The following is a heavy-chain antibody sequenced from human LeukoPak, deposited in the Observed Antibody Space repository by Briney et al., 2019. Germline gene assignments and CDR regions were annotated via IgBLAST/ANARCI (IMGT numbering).Heavy chain of an antibody. Sequence: GGSLRLSCATSGFTFSSYAMSWVRQAPGKGLEWVSASSGTGGSTHYADSVKGRFTISRDNYKNTLYLQMNSLRAEDTAVYYCATLSVTGDYWGQGTLVTVSS. CDR1: GFTFSSYA. CDR2: SSGTGGST. J-gene: IGHJ4*02. CDR3: ATLSVTGDY. D-gene: IGHD3-10*01. V-gene: IGHV3-23*01.